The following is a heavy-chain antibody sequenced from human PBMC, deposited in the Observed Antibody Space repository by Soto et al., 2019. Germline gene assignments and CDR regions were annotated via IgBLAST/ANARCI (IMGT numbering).Heavy chain of an antibody. CDR1: GFTFSNSG. Sequence: RLSFTASGFTFSNSGMSWVRQAPGKGLEWVSVMSANGDAAYYADSVKGRFTISRDNSKNTLYLQMNSLRAEDTAVYFCAKKITIYAVDPADYWGQGTQVTVSS. CDR2: MSANGDAA. D-gene: IGHD3-3*01. CDR3: AKKITIYAVDPADY. V-gene: IGHV3-23*01. J-gene: IGHJ4*02.